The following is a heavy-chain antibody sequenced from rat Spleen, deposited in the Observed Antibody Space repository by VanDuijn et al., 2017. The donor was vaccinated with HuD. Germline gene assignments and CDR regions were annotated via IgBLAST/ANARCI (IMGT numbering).Heavy chain of an antibody. CDR1: GFTFSNYD. CDR2: ISPSGGST. J-gene: IGHJ2*01. D-gene: IGHD1-11*01. V-gene: IGHV5-25*01. Sequence: EVQLVESGGGLVHPGRSLKLSCEVSGFTFSNYDMAWVRQAPTKGLEWVASISPSGGSTYSRDSVKGRFTVSRDNAKSTLYLQMDSLRSGDTATYYCASPPHYGGRFDYWGQGVMVTVSS. CDR3: ASPPHYGGRFDY.